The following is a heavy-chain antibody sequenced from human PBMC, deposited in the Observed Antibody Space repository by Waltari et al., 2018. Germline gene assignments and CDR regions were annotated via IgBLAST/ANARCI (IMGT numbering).Heavy chain of an antibody. Sequence: QVQLVESGGGVVQPGGSLRLPCAASGFMLTSYGVHWVRQAPGKGLDGVTFIQRDGTRKDYADSGKGRFSISRDTSKNTVYLQMNSLSPEDTAVYYCVKDPGLGGDFDIWGQGTMVTVSS. CDR3: VKDPGLGGDFDI. CDR1: GFMLTSYG. D-gene: IGHD2-21*01. V-gene: IGHV3-30*02. CDR2: IQRDGTRK. J-gene: IGHJ3*02.